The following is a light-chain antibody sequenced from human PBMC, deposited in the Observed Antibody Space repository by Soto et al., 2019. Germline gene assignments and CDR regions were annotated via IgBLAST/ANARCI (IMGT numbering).Light chain of an antibody. CDR1: QDISNF. Sequence: DIQMTQSPSAMSASVGDRVNITCRASQDISNFLAWFQQKPGKVPERLIFGTSSLQSGVPSRFSGSGSGTEFTLTISSLQPEDFATYFCLQDYNYPRTFGQGTKLQIK. J-gene: IGKJ2*01. V-gene: IGKV1-17*03. CDR3: LQDYNYPRT. CDR2: GTS.